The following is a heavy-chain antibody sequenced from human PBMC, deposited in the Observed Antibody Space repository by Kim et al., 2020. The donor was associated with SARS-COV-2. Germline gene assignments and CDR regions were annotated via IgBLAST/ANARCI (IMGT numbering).Heavy chain of an antibody. CDR3: AKDQGGRIPRPTGLRANFDY. Sequence: GGSLRLSCAASGFTFSSYAMSWVRQAPGKGLEWVSAISGSGGSTYYADSVKGRFTISRDNSKNTLYLQMNRLRAEDTAVYYCAKDQGGRIPRPTGLRANFDYWGQGTLVTVSS. CDR2: ISGSGGST. CDR1: GFTFSSYA. D-gene: IGHD6-6*01. V-gene: IGHV3-23*01. J-gene: IGHJ4*02.